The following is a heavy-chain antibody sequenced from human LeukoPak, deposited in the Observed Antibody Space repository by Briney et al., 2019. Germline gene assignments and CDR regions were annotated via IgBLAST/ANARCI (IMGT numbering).Heavy chain of an antibody. CDR3: ARDQIRKAVAANWFDP. Sequence: ASVKVSCKASGYTFTRYGISWVRQAPGQGLEWMGWISAYNGNTNYAQKLQDRVTMTTDTSTNTAYMELRNLRSDDTAVYYCARDQIRKAVAANWFDPWAQGTLVTVSS. J-gene: IGHJ5*02. D-gene: IGHD6-19*01. CDR2: ISAYNGNT. CDR1: GYTFTRYG. V-gene: IGHV1-18*01.